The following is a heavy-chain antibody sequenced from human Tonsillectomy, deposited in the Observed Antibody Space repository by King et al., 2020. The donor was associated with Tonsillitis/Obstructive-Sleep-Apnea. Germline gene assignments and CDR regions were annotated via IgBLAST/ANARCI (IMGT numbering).Heavy chain of an antibody. V-gene: IGHV1-18*04. CDR2: ITTYNGYT. D-gene: IGHD3/OR15-3a*01. CDR3: ARGPLTFWTGYPNWLDP. Sequence: QLVQSGAELKKPGASVMVSCKTSGYIFTDYSIAWVRQAPGKGLQWMGWITTYNGYTKYAPKFQDRVTVTTVTATSTVYMELRSLRSDDSAVYYCARGPLTFWTGYPNWLDPWGQGTLVTVSS. J-gene: IGHJ5*02. CDR1: GYIFTDYS.